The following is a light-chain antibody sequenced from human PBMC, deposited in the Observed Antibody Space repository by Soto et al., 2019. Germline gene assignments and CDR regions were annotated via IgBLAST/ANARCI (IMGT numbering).Light chain of an antibody. Sequence: QSALTQPPSASGSPGQSVTISCTGTSSDIGAYIYVSWYQQHPGKAPKLMISEVSRRPSGVPERFSGSKSGNTASLTVSGLQADDEAHYYCSSYVGSNNFVFGTGTKLTVL. V-gene: IGLV2-8*01. J-gene: IGLJ1*01. CDR2: EVS. CDR1: SSDIGAYIY. CDR3: SSYVGSNNFV.